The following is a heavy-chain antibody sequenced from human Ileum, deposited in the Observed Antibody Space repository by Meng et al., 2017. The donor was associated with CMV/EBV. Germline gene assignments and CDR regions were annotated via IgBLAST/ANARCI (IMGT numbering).Heavy chain of an antibody. CDR2: ISSSSSTI. Sequence: GESLKISCAASGFTFSSYSMNWVRQAPGKGLEWVSYISSSSSTIYYADSVKGRFTISRDHAKNSLYLQMNSLRAEDTAVYYCARDREGGRYSSSWYTLYYFDYWGQGTLVTVSS. V-gene: IGHV3-48*04. CDR1: GFTFSSYS. D-gene: IGHD6-13*01. J-gene: IGHJ4*02. CDR3: ARDREGGRYSSSWYTLYYFDY.